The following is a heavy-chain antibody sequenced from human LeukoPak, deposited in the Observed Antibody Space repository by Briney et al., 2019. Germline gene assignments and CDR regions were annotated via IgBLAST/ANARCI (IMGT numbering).Heavy chain of an antibody. CDR3: AKDHLRALGYCSGGSCYPFDY. CDR2: ISVSGGST. Sequence: GGSLRPSCAASGFTFTSYAMSWVRQGPGKGLEWVSAISVSGGSTYYADSVKGRFPISRDNPKNTLSLQMKILRPRDPAVYYCAKDHLRALGYCSGGSCYPFDYWGQGTLVTVSS. D-gene: IGHD2-15*01. CDR1: GFTFTSYA. V-gene: IGHV3-23*01. J-gene: IGHJ4*02.